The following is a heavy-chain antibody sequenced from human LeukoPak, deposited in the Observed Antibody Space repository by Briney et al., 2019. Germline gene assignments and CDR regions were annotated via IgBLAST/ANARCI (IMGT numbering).Heavy chain of an antibody. J-gene: IGHJ6*02. V-gene: IGHV1-46*01. D-gene: IGHD6-6*01. CDR2: INPSGGST. CDR1: GYTSTGYY. Sequence: ASVKVSCKASGYTSTGYYMHWVRQAPGQGLEWMGIINPSGGSTSYAQKLQGRVTMTTDTSTSTAYMELRSLRSDDTAVYHCARDPGYSSSFGDYYYGMDVWGQGTTVTVSS. CDR3: ARDPGYSSSFGDYYYGMDV.